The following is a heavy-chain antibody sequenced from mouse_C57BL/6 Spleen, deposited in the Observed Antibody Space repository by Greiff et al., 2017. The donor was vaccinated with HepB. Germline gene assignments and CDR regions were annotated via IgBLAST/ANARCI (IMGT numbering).Heavy chain of an antibody. J-gene: IGHJ2*01. CDR1: GYTFTDYY. V-gene: IGHV1-19*01. CDR2: INPYNGGT. CDR3: ARDPTGTTAY. Sequence: VQLQQSGPVLVKPGASVKMSCKASGYTFTDYYMNWVKQSHGKSLEWIGVINPYNGGTSYNQKFKGKATLTVDKSSSTAYMELNSLTSEDSAVYYCARDPTGTTAYWGQGTTLTVSS. D-gene: IGHD4-1*02.